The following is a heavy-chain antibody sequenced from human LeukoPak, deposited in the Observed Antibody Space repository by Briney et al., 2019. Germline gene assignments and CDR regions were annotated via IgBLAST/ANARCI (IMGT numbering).Heavy chain of an antibody. V-gene: IGHV4-39*02. J-gene: IGHJ3*02. CDR2: INYSGST. D-gene: IGHD3-10*01. CDR1: GGSISNTFYY. CDR3: ARDYYYVSGSFDAFDI. Sequence: SETLSLTCTVSGGSISNTFYYWGWIRQPPGKGLEWIGSINYSGSTYYNPSLKSRVTISVDTSKNQFSLKLSSVTAADTAVYYCARDYYYVSGSFDAFDIWGQGTMVTVSS.